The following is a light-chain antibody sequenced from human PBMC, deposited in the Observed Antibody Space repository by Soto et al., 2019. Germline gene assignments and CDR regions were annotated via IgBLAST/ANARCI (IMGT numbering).Light chain of an antibody. J-gene: IGLJ1*01. CDR1: SSDVGNYKY. Sequence: QSALTQPASVSGSPGQSITISCTGTSSDVGNYKYVSWYQQHPGKAPKLMIYEVSTRPSGVSNRFSGSKSGNTASLTISGLQAEYETDYYCFSYTSSGTYVFGTGTKLTVL. V-gene: IGLV2-14*01. CDR3: FSYTSSGTYV. CDR2: EVS.